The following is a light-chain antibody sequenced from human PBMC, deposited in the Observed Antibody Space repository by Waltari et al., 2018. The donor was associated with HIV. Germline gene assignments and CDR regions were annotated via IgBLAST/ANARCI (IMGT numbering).Light chain of an antibody. CDR1: NTEVKP. V-gene: IGLV3-21*02. J-gene: IGLJ3*02. Sequence: SYVLTQPPSVSVATGQTARITCGGNNTEVKPVPWYQQKPGQAPVLVVSDDSDRPSGIPERFSGSNSGNTATLTVSRVEAGDEADYYCQVWDSDSSDHPGVFGGGTKLTVL. CDR2: DDS. CDR3: QVWDSDSSDHPGV.